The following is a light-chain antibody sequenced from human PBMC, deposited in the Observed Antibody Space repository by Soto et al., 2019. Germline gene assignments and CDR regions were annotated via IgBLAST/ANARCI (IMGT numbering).Light chain of an antibody. CDR1: QSVSSN. V-gene: IGKV3-15*01. CDR2: GAS. CDR3: QQQNSWSPWT. Sequence: EIVMTQSPATLSVPPGERATLSCRASQSVSSNYASYQQQTAHPPSLLLYGASTRATGSPARFSGSGSGTEFTLIISSLQSEEFSVDYCQQQNSWSPWTFGQGTKVDIK. J-gene: IGKJ1*01.